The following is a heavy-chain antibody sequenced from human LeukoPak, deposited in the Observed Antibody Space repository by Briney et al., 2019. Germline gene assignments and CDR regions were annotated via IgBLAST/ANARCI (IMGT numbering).Heavy chain of an antibody. CDR3: ATETVGMTTVIEYYFDY. J-gene: IGHJ4*02. V-gene: IGHV1-24*01. CDR2: FDPEDGET. Sequence: GASVKVSCKVSGYTLTELSMHRVRQAPGKGLEWMGGFDPEDGETIYAQKFQGRVTMTEDTSTDTAYMELSSLRSEDTAVYYCATETVGMTTVIEYYFDYWGQGTLVTVSS. CDR1: GYTLTELS. D-gene: IGHD4-17*01.